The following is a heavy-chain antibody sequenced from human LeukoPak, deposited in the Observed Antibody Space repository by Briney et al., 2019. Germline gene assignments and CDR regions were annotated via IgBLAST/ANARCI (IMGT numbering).Heavy chain of an antibody. CDR1: GFTFSSYS. J-gene: IGHJ5*02. Sequence: GGSLRLSCAASGFTFSSYSMHWVRQAPGKGLEWVSSISSSSSYIYYADSVKGRFTISRDNAKNSLYLQMNSLRAEDTAVYYCARSLATYDRFDPWGQGTLVTVSS. D-gene: IGHD5-12*01. CDR2: ISSSSSYI. V-gene: IGHV3-21*01. CDR3: ARSLATYDRFDP.